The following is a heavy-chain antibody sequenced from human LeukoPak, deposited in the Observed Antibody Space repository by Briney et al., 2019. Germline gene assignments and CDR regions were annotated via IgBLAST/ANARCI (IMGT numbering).Heavy chain of an antibody. V-gene: IGHV2-70*11. Sequence: SGPTLVNPTQTLTLTCTFSGFSLSSSGMCVSWIRQPPGKALGWLARIDWDDDKHYTTSLKTRPTISKDTSKNQVVLTMTSMDPVDTATYYCARNRGYSGYGMDVWGQGTTVTVSS. CDR3: ARNRGYSGYGMDV. J-gene: IGHJ6*02. CDR1: GFSLSSSGMC. D-gene: IGHD5-12*01. CDR2: IDWDDDK.